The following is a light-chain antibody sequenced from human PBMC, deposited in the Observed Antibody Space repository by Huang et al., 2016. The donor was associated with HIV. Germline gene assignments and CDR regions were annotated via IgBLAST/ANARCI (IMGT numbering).Light chain of an antibody. CDR1: QSLLNSKGYNY. V-gene: IGKV2-28*01. CDR3: MQALQTPRT. CDR2: LGS. J-gene: IGKJ1*01. Sequence: DIVMTQSPLSLPVTPGEPASISCRFSQSLLNSKGYNYLDWYLQKPGQSPQLLIYLGSNRAAGVPDRFSGSGSGTDFTLKISRVEAEDIGIYYCMQALQTPRTFGQGTKVEIK.